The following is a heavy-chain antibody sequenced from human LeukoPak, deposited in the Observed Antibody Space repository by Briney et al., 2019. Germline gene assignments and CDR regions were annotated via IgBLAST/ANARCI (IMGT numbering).Heavy chain of an antibody. Sequence: GGSLRLSCAASGFTFSSYGMHWGREAPGKGLGWGAFISYDGSNKYSTDSVRGRFTFSRENSKNPLTLQMDSRRAEDTAVFYWAKDWSYYSEYFHHWGQGTLVTVSS. V-gene: IGHV3-30*18. J-gene: IGHJ1*01. D-gene: IGHD1-26*01. CDR3: AKDWSYYSEYFHH. CDR1: GFTFSSYG. CDR2: ISYDGSNK.